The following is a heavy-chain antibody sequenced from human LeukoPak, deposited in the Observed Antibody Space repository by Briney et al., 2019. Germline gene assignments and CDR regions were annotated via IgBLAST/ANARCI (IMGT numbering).Heavy chain of an antibody. CDR3: GTVAGQSIDY. Sequence: SETLSLTCTASGGSISSSSYYWGWIRQPPGKGLEWIGSIYYSGSTYYNPSLKSRVTISVDTSKNQFSLKLSSVTAADTAVYYCGTVAGQSIDYWGQGTLVTVSS. CDR2: IYYSGST. D-gene: IGHD6-19*01. V-gene: IGHV4-39*01. CDR1: GGSISSSSYY. J-gene: IGHJ4*02.